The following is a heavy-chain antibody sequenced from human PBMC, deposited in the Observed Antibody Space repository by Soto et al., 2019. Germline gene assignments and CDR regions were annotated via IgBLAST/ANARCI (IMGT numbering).Heavy chain of an antibody. Sequence: EVTLLESGGGLVQPGESLRLSCAASGFTFSTYSMSWVRQAPGKGLEWVAHITASEGTTYYADSVKGRFTISRDTSRNTLYLQMNSLGAEDTALYYCAKCMQAYWNYDAHHVWGQGTMVTVSS. D-gene: IGHD1-7*01. CDR1: GFTFSTYS. V-gene: IGHV3-23*01. CDR3: AKCMQAYWNYDAHHV. J-gene: IGHJ3*01. CDR2: ITASEGTT.